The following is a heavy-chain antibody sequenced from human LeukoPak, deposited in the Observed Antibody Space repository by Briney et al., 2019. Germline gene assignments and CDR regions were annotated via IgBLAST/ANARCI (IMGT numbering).Heavy chain of an antibody. Sequence: GGTLRLSCAASGFTFSSYSMNWVRQAPGKGLEWVSSISSSSRYIYYADSVKGRFTISRDNAKNSLYLQMNSLRAEDTAVYYCARTTVAGTYYFDYWGQGTLVTVSS. J-gene: IGHJ4*02. CDR3: ARTTVAGTYYFDY. V-gene: IGHV3-21*01. CDR2: ISSSSRYI. CDR1: GFTFSSYS. D-gene: IGHD6-19*01.